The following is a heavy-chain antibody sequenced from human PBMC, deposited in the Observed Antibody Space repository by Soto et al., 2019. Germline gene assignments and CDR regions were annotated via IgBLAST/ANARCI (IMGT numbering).Heavy chain of an antibody. D-gene: IGHD3-10*01. CDR2: IWHDGSNK. CDR1: RFTFSSYG. V-gene: IGHV3-33*01. J-gene: IGHJ6*04. Sequence: QVQLVESGGGVVQPGWSLKLSCEASRFTFSSYGMHWIRQAPGKGLEWVAVIWHDGSNKDYTESVKGRFTISRDNSKNTLYLQMNSLRAEDTAVYYCARSQGRFYGSGSHQGLDVWGKGTTVTVSS. CDR3: ARSQGRFYGSGSHQGLDV.